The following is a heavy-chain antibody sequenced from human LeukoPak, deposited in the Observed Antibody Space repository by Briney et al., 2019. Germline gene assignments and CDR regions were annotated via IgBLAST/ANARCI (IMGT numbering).Heavy chain of an antibody. J-gene: IGHJ4*02. D-gene: IGHD5-24*01. Sequence: GGSLRLSCAASGYTFSNYWMHWVRQAPGKGLEWVSGSSWNSGSIGYADSVKGRFTISRDNAKNSLYLQMNSLRAEDTALYYCAKDIDGYWGQGTLVTVSS. V-gene: IGHV3-9*01. CDR3: AKDIDGY. CDR1: GYTFSNYW. CDR2: SSWNSGSI.